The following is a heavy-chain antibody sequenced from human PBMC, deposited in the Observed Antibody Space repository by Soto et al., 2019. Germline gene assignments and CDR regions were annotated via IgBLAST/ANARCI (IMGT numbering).Heavy chain of an antibody. J-gene: IGHJ6*03. CDR3: ARGMRYNWNDAGYYYYYMDV. CDR1: GFTFSDYY. V-gene: IGHV3-11*04. Sequence: GGSLRLSCAASGFTFSDYYMSWIRQAPGKGLEWVSYISSSGSTIYYADSVKGRFTISRDNAKNSLYLQMNSLRAEDTAVYYCARGMRYNWNDAGYYYYYMDVWGKGTTVTVSS. CDR2: ISSSGSTI. D-gene: IGHD1-20*01.